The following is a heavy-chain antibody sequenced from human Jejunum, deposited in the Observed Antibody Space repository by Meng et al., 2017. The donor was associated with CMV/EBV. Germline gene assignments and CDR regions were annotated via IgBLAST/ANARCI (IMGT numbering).Heavy chain of an antibody. J-gene: IGHJ4*02. V-gene: IGHV3-74*03. CDR2: INSAGSIT. CDR3: ARGMGDY. Sequence: GGGLVQPGGPLGLSFAAFGFTFRTYWMHWVRQAPGKGLVWVSRINSAGSITTYADSVKGRFTISRDNAKDTLYLQMNGLRADDTAIYFCARGMGDYWGQGSLVTVPS. D-gene: IGHD3-16*01. CDR1: GFTFRTYW.